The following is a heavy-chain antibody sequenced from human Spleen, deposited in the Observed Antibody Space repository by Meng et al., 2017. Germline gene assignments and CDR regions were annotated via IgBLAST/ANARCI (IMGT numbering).Heavy chain of an antibody. CDR2: ITWNSGTI. CDR1: GFTLVDYA. J-gene: IGHJ4*02. D-gene: IGHD6-13*01. CDR3: AKDAGSWYFFDY. Sequence: SLKISCAASGFTLVDYAMHRVRQAPGKGLEWVSGITWNSGTIGYADSVKGRFTISRDNAKNSLYLQMNSLRAEDTALYYCAKDAGSWYFFDYWGQGNLVTGAS. V-gene: IGHV3-9*01.